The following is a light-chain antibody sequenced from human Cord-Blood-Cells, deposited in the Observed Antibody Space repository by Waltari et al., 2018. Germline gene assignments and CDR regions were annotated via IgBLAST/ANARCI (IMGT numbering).Light chain of an antibody. J-gene: IGLJ1*01. CDR2: AVS. CDR1: SSDVGGYNY. Sequence: QSALTQPASVSGSPGQSTTISCTGTSSDVGGYNYVSWYQQHPGKAPKLSIYAVSNRPSGVSKRCSGSKSGNTASLTISGLQADDEADYYCSSYTSSSTLYVFGTGTKVTVL. CDR3: SSYTSSSTLYV. V-gene: IGLV2-14*03.